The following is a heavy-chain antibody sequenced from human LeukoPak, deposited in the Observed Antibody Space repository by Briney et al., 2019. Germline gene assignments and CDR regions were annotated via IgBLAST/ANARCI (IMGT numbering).Heavy chain of an antibody. Sequence: SETLSLTCTFSGGSISSYYWSGIRQPPGKGLEWIGYSYYSGSTNYNPSLKSRVTVSVDTSKNQFSLKLSSVPAADTAVYYCARGDARGYSYGHFPFDHWGHGPLVTVSS. D-gene: IGHD5-18*01. J-gene: IGHJ4*01. CDR2: SYYSGST. CDR1: GGSISSYY. CDR3: ARGDARGYSYGHFPFDH. V-gene: IGHV4-59*01.